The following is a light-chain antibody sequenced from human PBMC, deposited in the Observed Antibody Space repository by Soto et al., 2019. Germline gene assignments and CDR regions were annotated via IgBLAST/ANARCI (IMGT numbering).Light chain of an antibody. CDR2: EVT. Sequence: QLVLTQPASLSGSPGQSITISCTGTSSDVGAYNYVSWYQQHPGQAPKLMIYEVTNRPSGVSDRFSGSKSGNTASLTISGLQAEDEADYYCSSYPSSSTLLFGGGTKLTVL. CDR3: SSYPSSSTLL. J-gene: IGLJ3*02. V-gene: IGLV2-14*01. CDR1: SSDVGAYNY.